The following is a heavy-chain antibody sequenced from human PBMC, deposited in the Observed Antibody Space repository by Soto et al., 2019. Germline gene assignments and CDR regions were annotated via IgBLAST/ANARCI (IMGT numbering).Heavy chain of an antibody. CDR3: AKDLGHGGRGAFDI. CDR2: ISYDGSNK. D-gene: IGHD7-27*01. CDR1: GFTFSSYG. J-gene: IGHJ3*02. V-gene: IGHV3-30*18. Sequence: QVQLVESGGGVVQPGRSLRLSCAASGFTFSSYGMHWVRQAPGKGLEWVAVISYDGSNKYYADSVKGRFTISRDNSKNPLYLQMNSLRAEDTAVYYCAKDLGHGGRGAFDIWGQGTRVTVSS.